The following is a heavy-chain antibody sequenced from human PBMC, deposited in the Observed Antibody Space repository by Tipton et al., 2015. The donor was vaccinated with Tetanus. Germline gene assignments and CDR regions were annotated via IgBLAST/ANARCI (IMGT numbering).Heavy chain of an antibody. D-gene: IGHD2-8*01. Sequence: QLVQSGGEAKKPGESLKISCKASGYTFTTYWIAWLRQMPGKGLEWMGMIYGGDSDTRYIPSFQGQVTISADKSISTAYLQGSSLKASVTAMYFCARHGCPQCNFDYWGQGALVTVSS. V-gene: IGHV5-51*01. CDR3: ARHGCPQCNFDY. J-gene: IGHJ4*02. CDR2: IYGGDSDT. CDR1: GYTFTTYW.